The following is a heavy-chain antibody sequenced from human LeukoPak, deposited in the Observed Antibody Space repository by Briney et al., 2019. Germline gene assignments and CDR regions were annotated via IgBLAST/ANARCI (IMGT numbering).Heavy chain of an antibody. CDR2: IIPIFGTT. Sequence: ASVKVSYKASGGTFSSYAVSWVRQAPGQGLEWMGRIIPIFGTTNYAQKFQGRVTITTDESTSTAYMELSSLRSEDTAVYYCARLRSYSGSYGYDYWGQGTLVTVSS. D-gene: IGHD1-26*01. V-gene: IGHV1-69*05. J-gene: IGHJ4*02. CDR3: ARLRSYSGSYGYDY. CDR1: GGTFSSYA.